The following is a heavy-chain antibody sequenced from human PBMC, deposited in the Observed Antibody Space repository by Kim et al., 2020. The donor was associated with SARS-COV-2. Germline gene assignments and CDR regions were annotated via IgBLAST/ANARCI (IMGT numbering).Heavy chain of an antibody. J-gene: IGHJ6*02. D-gene: IGHD6-13*01. CDR1: GYTFTSYG. V-gene: IGHV1-18*04. CDR2: ISAYNGNT. CDR3: AREEVAAAATGNYYYYGMDV. Sequence: ASVKVSCKASGYTFTSYGISWVRQAPGQGLEWMGWISAYNGNTNYAQKLQGRVTMTTDTSTSTAYMELRSLRSDDTAVYYCAREEVAAAATGNYYYYGMDVWGQGTTVTVSS.